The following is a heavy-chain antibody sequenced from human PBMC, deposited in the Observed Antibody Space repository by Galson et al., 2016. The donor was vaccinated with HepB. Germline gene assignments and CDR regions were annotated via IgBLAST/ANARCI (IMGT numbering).Heavy chain of an antibody. Sequence: SVKVSCKASGYIFTSYDINWVRQATGQGLEWMGWMNPDSGNTGYVQKFHGRVTMTRNTSIGAAYMELSSLRFEDTAVYYCAREGHCSGGSCSWYDYYGMDVWGQGTTVTVSS. CDR1: GYIFTSYD. CDR2: MNPDSGNT. D-gene: IGHD2-15*01. J-gene: IGHJ6*02. CDR3: AREGHCSGGSCSWYDYYGMDV. V-gene: IGHV1-8*01.